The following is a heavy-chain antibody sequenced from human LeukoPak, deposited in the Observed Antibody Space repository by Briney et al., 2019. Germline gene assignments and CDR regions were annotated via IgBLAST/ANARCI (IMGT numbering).Heavy chain of an antibody. CDR1: GGSFSGYY. CDR2: INHSGST. J-gene: IGHJ3*02. V-gene: IGHV4-34*01. Sequence: SGTLSLTCAVYGGSFSGYYWSWIRQPPGKGLEWIGEINHSGSTNYNPSLKSRVTISVDTSKNQFSLKLSSVTAADTAVYYCARGGGIVVVPAAFDIWGQGTMVTVSS. CDR3: ARGGGIVVVPAAFDI. D-gene: IGHD2-2*01.